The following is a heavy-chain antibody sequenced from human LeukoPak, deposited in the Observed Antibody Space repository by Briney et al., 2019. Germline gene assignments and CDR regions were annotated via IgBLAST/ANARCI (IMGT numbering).Heavy chain of an antibody. CDR1: GFTFSNYW. D-gene: IGHD1-1*01. Sequence: GGSLRLSCAASGFTFSNYWMHWVRHAPGKGLVWVSRIHSDGSSTTSADSVKGRFTISRDNAENTLYLQMNSLRAEDTAVYFCARGNAHAFDIWGQGTMVTVSS. CDR3: ARGNAHAFDI. CDR2: IHSDGSST. J-gene: IGHJ3*02. V-gene: IGHV3-74*01.